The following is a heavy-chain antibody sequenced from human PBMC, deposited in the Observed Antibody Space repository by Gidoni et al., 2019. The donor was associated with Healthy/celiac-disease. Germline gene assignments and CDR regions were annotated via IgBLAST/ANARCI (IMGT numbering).Heavy chain of an antibody. J-gene: IGHJ6*03. D-gene: IGHD3-22*01. CDR1: GFTFSSYS. CDR2: ISSSSSYI. V-gene: IGHV3-21*01. CDR3: ARDAYDSSGPNYYYYMDV. Sequence: EVQLVESGGGLVKPGGSLRLSCAASGFTFSSYSMNWVRQAPGKGLEWVSSISSSSSYIYYADSVKGRFTISRDNAKNSLYLQMNSLRAEDTAVYYCARDAYDSSGPNYYYYMDVWGKGTTVTVSS.